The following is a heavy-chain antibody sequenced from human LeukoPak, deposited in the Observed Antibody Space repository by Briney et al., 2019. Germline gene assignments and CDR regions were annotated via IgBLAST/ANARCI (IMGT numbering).Heavy chain of an antibody. D-gene: IGHD3-22*01. Sequence: PGRSLSLSCAASGFTFSSYGMHWVRQAPGKGLEWVAVISNGGSNKYYADSVKGRFTISRDNSKNTLYLQMNSLRAEDTAVYYCLLDTIVVITLDAFDIWGQGTMVTVSS. V-gene: IGHV3-30*03. CDR3: LLDTIVVITLDAFDI. CDR1: GFTFSSYG. CDR2: ISNGGSNK. J-gene: IGHJ3*02.